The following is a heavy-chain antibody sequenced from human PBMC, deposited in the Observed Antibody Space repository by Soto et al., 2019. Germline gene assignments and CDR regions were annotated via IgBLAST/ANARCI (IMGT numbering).Heavy chain of an antibody. D-gene: IGHD6-13*01. J-gene: IGHJ4*02. CDR3: ARASKAAAGYYFDY. Sequence: EVQLVESGGGLIQPGGSLRLSCAASGFTVSTNYMSWVRQAPGKGLEWVSVIYSGGSTYYADSVKGRFTISRDNPKNTLDLQLNSQRAKDTAVYYCARASKAAAGYYFDYWGQGNLVTVSS. CDR2: IYSGGST. CDR1: GFTVSTNY. V-gene: IGHV3-53*01.